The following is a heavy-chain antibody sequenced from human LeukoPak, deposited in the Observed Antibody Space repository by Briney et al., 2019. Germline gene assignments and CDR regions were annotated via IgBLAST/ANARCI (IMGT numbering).Heavy chain of an antibody. V-gene: IGHV1-8*01. CDR1: GYTFTNYD. D-gene: IGHD6-13*01. CDR3: ARDGRAGSSSRIDY. CDR2: MNPNSGNT. Sequence: ASVKVSCKASGYTFTNYDINWVRQATGQGLEWMGWMNPNSGNTGYAQKFQGRVTMTRNTSISTAYMELSSLRYEDTAVYYCARDGRAGSSSRIDYWGQGTLVTVSS. J-gene: IGHJ4*02.